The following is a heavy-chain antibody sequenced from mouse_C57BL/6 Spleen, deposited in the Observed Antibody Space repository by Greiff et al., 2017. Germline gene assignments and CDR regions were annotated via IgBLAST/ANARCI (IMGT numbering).Heavy chain of an antibody. J-gene: IGHJ3*01. Sequence: EVQLQESGPELVQPGASVKMSCKASGYTFTDYYMHWVQQSHGKSLEWIGYICPNNGGNGDNQKLKGKATLTVDKSASTAYRELRSLTSEDSAVYYCAGGGVAYWGQGTLVTVSA. CDR3: AGGGVAY. V-gene: IGHV1-34*01. CDR1: GYTFTDYY. CDR2: ICPNNGGN.